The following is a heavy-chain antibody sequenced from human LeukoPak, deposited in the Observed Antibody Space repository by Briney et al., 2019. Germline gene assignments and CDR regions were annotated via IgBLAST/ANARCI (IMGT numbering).Heavy chain of an antibody. CDR1: GGSVSSNSYY. J-gene: IGHJ4*02. Sequence: SETLSLTCTVSGGSVSSNSYYWGWIRQPPGKGLECVGSIYNSGTAYYNPSLKSRVTLSVDTSKNQFSLRLSSVTAADTAVYYCARVPGSGAIDYWGQGILVTVSS. V-gene: IGHV4-39*07. CDR2: IYNSGTA. CDR3: ARVPGSGAIDY. D-gene: IGHD7-27*01.